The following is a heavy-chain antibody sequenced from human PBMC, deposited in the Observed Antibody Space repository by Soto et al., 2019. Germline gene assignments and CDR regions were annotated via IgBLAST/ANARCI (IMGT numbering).Heavy chain of an antibody. J-gene: IGHJ5*02. CDR2: ISAYNGNT. Sequence: ASVKVSCKASGYTFTSYGISWVRQAPGQGLEWMGWISAYNGNTNYAQKLQGRVTMTTDTSTSTAYMELRSLRSDDTAVYYCARARILYSGNWFDPWAREPWSPSPQ. D-gene: IGHD1-26*01. CDR3: ARARILYSGNWFDP. V-gene: IGHV1-18*01. CDR1: GYTFTSYG.